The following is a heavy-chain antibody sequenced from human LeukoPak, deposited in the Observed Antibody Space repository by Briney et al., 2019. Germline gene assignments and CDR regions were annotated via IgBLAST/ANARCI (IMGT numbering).Heavy chain of an antibody. CDR2: INHSGST. CDR1: GGSFSGYY. D-gene: IGHD6-13*01. Sequence: SETLSLTCAVYGGSFSGYYWSWIRQPPGKGLEWIGEINHSGSTNYNPSLKSRVTISVDTSKNQFSLKLSSVTAADTAVYYCARTGFSPLPMYSSSWYSRWFDPWGQGTLVTVSS. J-gene: IGHJ5*02. V-gene: IGHV4-34*01. CDR3: ARTGFSPLPMYSSSWYSRWFDP.